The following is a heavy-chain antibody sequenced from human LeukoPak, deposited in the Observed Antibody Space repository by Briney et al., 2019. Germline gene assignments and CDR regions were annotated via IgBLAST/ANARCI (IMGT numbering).Heavy chain of an antibody. J-gene: IGHJ5*02. CDR2: IIPIFGTA. V-gene: IGHV1-69*05. Sequence: SVEVSCKASGGTFSSYAISWVRQAPGQGLEWMGGIIPIFGTANYAQKFQGRVTITTDESTSTAYMELSSLRSEDTAVYYCASSTRLNRYYYDSSGYYTWGQGTLVTVSS. CDR1: GGTFSSYA. CDR3: ASSTRLNRYYYDSSGYYT. D-gene: IGHD3-22*01.